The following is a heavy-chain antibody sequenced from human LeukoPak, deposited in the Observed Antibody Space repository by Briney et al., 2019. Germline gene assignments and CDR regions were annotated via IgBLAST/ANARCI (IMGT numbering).Heavy chain of an antibody. J-gene: IGHJ3*02. CDR3: ARDPTVTNFHDAFDI. Sequence: GGSLRLSCAASGFTFNAYWMAWVRQAPGKGLEWVATIEQDGSQKEYVDSVKGRFTISRDNAKNSLYLQMNSLRAEDTAVYYCARDPTVTNFHDAFDIWGQGTMVTVSS. CDR2: IEQDGSQK. V-gene: IGHV3-7*05. D-gene: IGHD4-17*01. CDR1: GFTFNAYW.